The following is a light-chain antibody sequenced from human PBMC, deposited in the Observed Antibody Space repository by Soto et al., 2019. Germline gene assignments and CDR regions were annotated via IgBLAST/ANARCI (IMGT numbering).Light chain of an antibody. CDR3: QQYNNWPYT. CDR2: GAS. Sequence: EVVMTQSPATLSVSPGERATLSCRASQSVTNSLAWYQQKPGQAPRLLIYGASSRATGIPARFSGSGSGTEFTLTISSPQSEDFAVYYCQQYNNWPYTFGQGTRLEIK. V-gene: IGKV3-15*01. J-gene: IGKJ5*01. CDR1: QSVTNS.